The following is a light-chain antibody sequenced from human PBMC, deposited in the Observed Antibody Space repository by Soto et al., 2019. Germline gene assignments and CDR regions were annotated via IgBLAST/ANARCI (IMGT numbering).Light chain of an antibody. J-gene: IGKJ4*01. CDR1: QGITGW. CDR2: RAS. Sequence: DIQMTQSPSSVSASVGDRVTITCRASQGITGWLAWYQQKPGKAPKLLIYRASNLQSGVQSRVSGSGSGTDFTLTIRGLKPADCAAYYCQPTTSCPRPFGGGTKLQLK. V-gene: IGKV1-12*01. CDR3: QPTTSCPRP.